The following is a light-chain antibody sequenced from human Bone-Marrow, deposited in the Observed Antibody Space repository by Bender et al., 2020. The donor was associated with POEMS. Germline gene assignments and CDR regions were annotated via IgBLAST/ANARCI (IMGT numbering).Light chain of an antibody. Sequence: QAVVTQEPSLTVSPGGTVTLTCGSSTGAVTSGHYPYWFQQKPGQAPRTLIYDTNNRHSWTPARFSGSLLGGKAALTLSGAQPEDEAEYYCLLSYRGNSVVFGGGTKLTVL. CDR1: TGAVTSGHY. J-gene: IGLJ2*01. CDR2: DTN. CDR3: LLSYRGNSVV. V-gene: IGLV7-46*01.